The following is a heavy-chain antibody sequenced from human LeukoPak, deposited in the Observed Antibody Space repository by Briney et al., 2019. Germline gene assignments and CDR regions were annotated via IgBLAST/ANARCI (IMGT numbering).Heavy chain of an antibody. J-gene: IGHJ3*02. CDR2: INPNSGGT. CDR3: ARVESGSYRLAFDI. CDR1: GYTFTGYY. D-gene: IGHD1-26*01. V-gene: IGHV1-2*02. Sequence: ASVKVSCKASGYTFTGYYMHWVRQAPGQGLEWMGWINPNSGGTNYAQKFQGRVTMTRDTSINTAYMELRSLRSDDTAVYYCARVESGSYRLAFDIWGQGTMVTVSS.